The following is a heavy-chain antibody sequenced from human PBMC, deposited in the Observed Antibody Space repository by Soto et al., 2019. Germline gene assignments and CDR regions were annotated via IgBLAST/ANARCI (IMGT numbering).Heavy chain of an antibody. CDR2: MQPSTGRT. Sequence: GSSVKVSCKASRYSFTSRDMNCLRQPAGQALAWMGWMQPSTGRTGDAQKFQGRVTMMRDTSMNTAYMEVTTLTSDDTAFDCGARGVSAEVDCWGQGTLVTVSS. CDR3: ARGVSAEVDC. J-gene: IGHJ4*02. V-gene: IGHV1-8*01. D-gene: IGHD6-19*01. CDR1: RYSFTSRD.